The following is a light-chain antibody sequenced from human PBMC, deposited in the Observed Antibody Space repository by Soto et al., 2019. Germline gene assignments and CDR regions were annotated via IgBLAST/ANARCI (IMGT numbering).Light chain of an antibody. CDR2: SNN. CDR1: SSNIGSNT. V-gene: IGLV1-44*01. CDR3: AAWDDSMNGYV. J-gene: IGLJ1*01. Sequence: QSVLTQPPSASGTPGQRVTISCSGSSSNIGSNTVNWYQQLPGTAPKLLIYSNNQRPSGVPDRFSGSKSGTSASLAISGLQSEDEADYYCAAWDDSMNGYVFGNGNNVIV.